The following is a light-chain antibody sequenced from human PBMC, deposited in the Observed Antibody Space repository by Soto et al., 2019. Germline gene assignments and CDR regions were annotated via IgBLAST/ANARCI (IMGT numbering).Light chain of an antibody. Sequence: EIVLTQSPGTLSLSPGDRATLSCRASQRVSSNYLAWYQQRPGQAPRLLIYGASSRATGIPDRFSGSGSGTDFMLTINRLEPEDFAVYYCQHYDSARWTFGLGTKVEIK. CDR3: QHYDSARWT. CDR2: GAS. J-gene: IGKJ1*01. V-gene: IGKV3-20*01. CDR1: QRVSSNY.